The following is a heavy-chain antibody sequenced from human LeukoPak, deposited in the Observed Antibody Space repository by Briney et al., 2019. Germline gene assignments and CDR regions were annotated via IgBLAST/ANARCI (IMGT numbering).Heavy chain of an antibody. CDR1: GGSISSGGYY. CDR3: ARDSQYYDILTAYPPTSAFDI. D-gene: IGHD3-9*01. Sequence: SETLSLTCTVSGGSISSGGYYWSWIRQPPGKGLEWIGYIYYSGSTNYNPSLKSRVSISIDTSKNQFSLNLSSVTAADTAVYYCARDSQYYDILTAYPPTSAFDIWGQGTMVTVSS. CDR2: IYYSGST. V-gene: IGHV4-61*08. J-gene: IGHJ3*02.